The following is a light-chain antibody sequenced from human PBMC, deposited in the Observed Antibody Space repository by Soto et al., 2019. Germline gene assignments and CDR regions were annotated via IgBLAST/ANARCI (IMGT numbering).Light chain of an antibody. CDR3: QHYRTS. V-gene: IGKV3-20*01. CDR1: QGVSSSY. J-gene: IGKJ4*01. Sequence: EIVLTQSPGTLSLSPGERATLSCRASQGVSSSYLAWYQQKPGQPPRLLIYGASSRATGIPDRFSGSGSGTDFTLTITRLETEDFAVYYWQHYRTSFGGGTKVEIK. CDR2: GAS.